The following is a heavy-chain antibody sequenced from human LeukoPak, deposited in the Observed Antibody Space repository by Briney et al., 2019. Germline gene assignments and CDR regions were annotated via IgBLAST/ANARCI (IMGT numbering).Heavy chain of an antibody. V-gene: IGHV4-34*01. CDR3: ARGVSGGITIFGVVPGRFDY. CDR2: INHSGST. D-gene: IGHD3-3*01. J-gene: IGHJ4*02. Sequence: SETLSLTCAVYGGSFSGYYWSWIRQPPGKGLEWIGEINHSGSTNYNPSLKSRVTISVDTSKDQFSLKLSSVTAADTAVYYCARGVSGGITIFGVVPGRFDYWGQGTLVTVSS. CDR1: GGSFSGYY.